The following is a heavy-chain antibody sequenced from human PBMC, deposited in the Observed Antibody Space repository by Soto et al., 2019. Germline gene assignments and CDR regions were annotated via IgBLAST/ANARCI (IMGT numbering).Heavy chain of an antibody. V-gene: IGHV4-34*01. D-gene: IGHD1-20*01. J-gene: IGHJ6*02. CDR2: INHSGST. Sequence: SETLSLTCAAYGGSFSSNYWSWILQPPGKGLEWIGEINHSGSTNYNPSLKSRVTISVDTSKNQFSLKLSSVTAADTAVYYCARYKSNYYYGMDVWGQGTTVTVSS. CDR1: GGSFSSNY. CDR3: ARYKSNYYYGMDV.